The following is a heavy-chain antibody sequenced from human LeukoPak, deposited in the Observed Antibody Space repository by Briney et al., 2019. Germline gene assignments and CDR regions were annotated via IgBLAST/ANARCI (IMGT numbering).Heavy chain of an antibody. CDR3: AKGVRTPPTNFDY. Sequence: GGSLRLSCEASVFTFWHYVTHGVPDSRGEGGEWGAFILDDESNRYYAGSVEGRITVSRDNSKHTLYLEMNSLRAEDTAVYYCAKGVRTPPTNFDYWGQGTLVTVSS. J-gene: IGHJ4*02. V-gene: IGHV3-30*02. D-gene: IGHD3-10*01. CDR1: VFTFWHYV. CDR2: ILDDESNR.